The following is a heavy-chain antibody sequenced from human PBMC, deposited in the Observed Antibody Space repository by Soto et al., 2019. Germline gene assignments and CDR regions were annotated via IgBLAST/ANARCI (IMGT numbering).Heavy chain of an antibody. CDR1: GYTVTSYA. Sequence: SVKASCKGSGYTVTSYAMHWVRQAPGQRLEWMGWINAGNGNTKYSQKFQGRVTITRDTSASTAYMELSSLRSEDTAVYYCAIASADDAFDTWARGRMLTVSS. V-gene: IGHV1-3*01. J-gene: IGHJ3*02. CDR3: AIASADDAFDT. CDR2: INAGNGNT.